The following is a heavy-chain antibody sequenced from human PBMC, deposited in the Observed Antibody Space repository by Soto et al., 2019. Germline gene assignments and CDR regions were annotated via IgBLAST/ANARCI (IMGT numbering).Heavy chain of an antibody. CDR1: GGSLTSNGYY. Sequence: QVHLQESGPGLVKPSQTLSLTCTVSGGSLTSNGYYWSWIRQRPEKGLVWLGYIYYSRTTHFNPSLKSRLSICMDTSSNQFSLHLTSVTAADTAVYFCARDLLYGAVVEIWGQGTRVTVSA. CDR2: IYYSRTT. CDR3: ARDLLYGAVVEI. V-gene: IGHV4-31*03. D-gene: IGHD3-3*01. J-gene: IGHJ3*02.